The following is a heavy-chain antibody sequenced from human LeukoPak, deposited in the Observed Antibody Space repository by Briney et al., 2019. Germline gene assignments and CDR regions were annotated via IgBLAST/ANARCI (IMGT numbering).Heavy chain of an antibody. CDR2: ISAYNGNT. CDR3: ARLPPDYYYYYYMDV. V-gene: IGHV1-18*01. J-gene: IGHJ6*03. D-gene: IGHD1-26*01. CDR1: GYTFTSYG. Sequence: ASVKVSCKASGYTFTSYGISWVRQAPGQGLEWMGWISAYNGNTNYAQKLQGRVTMTTDTSTSTAYMELRSLRSDDTAVYYCARLPPDYYYYYYMDVWGQGTLVTVSS.